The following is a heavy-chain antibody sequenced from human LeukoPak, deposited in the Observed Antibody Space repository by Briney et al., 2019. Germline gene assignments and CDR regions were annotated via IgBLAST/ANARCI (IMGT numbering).Heavy chain of an antibody. CDR3: AELGITMIGGV. J-gene: IGHJ6*04. D-gene: IGHD3-10*02. Sequence: GGSLRLSCAASGFTFSDYYMSWIRQAPGKGLEWLSYMSRSGTYIYYADSVKGRFTISRDNAKNSLYLQMNSLRAEDTAVYYCAELGITMIGGVWGKGTTVTISS. CDR1: GFTFSDYY. V-gene: IGHV3-11*04. CDR2: MSRSGTYI.